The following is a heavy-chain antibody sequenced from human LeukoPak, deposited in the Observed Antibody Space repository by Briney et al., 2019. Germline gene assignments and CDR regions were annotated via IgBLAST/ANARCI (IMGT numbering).Heavy chain of an antibody. CDR2: MYYTGST. V-gene: IGHV4-59*01. D-gene: IGHD3-3*02. Sequence: PSETLSLTCTVSGGSINDYYWSWIRQPPGKGLDWIGYMYYTGSTNYNPSLKSRVTMSVDTSKTRFFLKLSSVTAADTALYYCARVSIVYGMDVWGQGTAVTVSS. CDR3: ARVSIVYGMDV. J-gene: IGHJ6*02. CDR1: GGSINDYY.